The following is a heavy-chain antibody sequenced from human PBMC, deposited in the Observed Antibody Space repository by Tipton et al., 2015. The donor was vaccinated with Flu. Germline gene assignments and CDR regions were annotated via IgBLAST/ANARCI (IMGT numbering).Heavy chain of an antibody. CDR3: TRRLVED. Sequence: SLRLSCAASGFIFTDYWMAWVRQAPGKGLEWVANINYDGSTIYYLDSVKGQFTISRDNAKNSLYLQMNNLRAEDTAVYYCTRRLVEDWGQGTQVTVSS. CDR2: INYDGSTI. J-gene: IGHJ4*02. CDR1: GFIFTDYW. V-gene: IGHV3-7*01.